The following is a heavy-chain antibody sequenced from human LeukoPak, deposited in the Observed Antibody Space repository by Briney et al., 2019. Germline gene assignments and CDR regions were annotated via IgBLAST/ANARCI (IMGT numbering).Heavy chain of an antibody. D-gene: IGHD6-6*01. CDR3: ARDKYEYSSSSVFDY. CDR1: GYTFTSYG. Sequence: GASVKVSCKASGYTFTSYGISWVRQAPGQGLEWMGWISAYNGNTNYAQKLQGRVTMTTDTSTSTAYMELRSLRSDDTAVYYCARDKYEYSSSSVFDYWGQGTLVTVSS. J-gene: IGHJ4*02. CDR2: ISAYNGNT. V-gene: IGHV1-18*01.